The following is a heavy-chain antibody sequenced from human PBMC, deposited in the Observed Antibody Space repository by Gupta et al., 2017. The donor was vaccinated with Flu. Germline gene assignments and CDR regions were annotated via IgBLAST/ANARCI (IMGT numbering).Heavy chain of an antibody. CDR1: TFISYA. J-gene: IGHJ4*02. V-gene: IGHV3-23*01. Sequence: TFISYAMTWVRQAPGKGLEWVSGISAGDESTYYADSVKGRFTISRDNSKNTLYLQMNSLRAEDTAVYFCATHQFYFDYWGQGTLLTVSS. CDR2: ISAGDEST. CDR3: ATHQFYFDY.